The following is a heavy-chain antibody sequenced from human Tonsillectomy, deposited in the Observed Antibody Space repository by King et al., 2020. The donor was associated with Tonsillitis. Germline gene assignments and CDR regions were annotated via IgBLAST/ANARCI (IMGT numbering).Heavy chain of an antibody. D-gene: IGHD6-19*01. CDR1: GYSFTSYW. Sequence: QLVQSGAEVKKPGESLKISCKGSGYSFTSYWIGGVRQMPGKGLEWMGIIYPGDSDTRYSPTFQGQVTISADKSISTAYLQWSSLKASDTAMYYCARGHSSGWYAQYFHHWGQGTLVTVSS. J-gene: IGHJ1*01. CDR2: IYPGDSDT. V-gene: IGHV5-51*01. CDR3: ARGHSSGWYAQYFHH.